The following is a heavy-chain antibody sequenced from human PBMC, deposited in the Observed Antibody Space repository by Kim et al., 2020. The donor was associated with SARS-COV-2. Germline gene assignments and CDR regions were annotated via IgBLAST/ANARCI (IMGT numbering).Heavy chain of an antibody. V-gene: IGHV4-34*01. CDR2: INHSGST. J-gene: IGHJ3*02. D-gene: IGHD3-10*01. Sequence: SETLSLTCAVYGGSFSGYYWSWIRQPPGKGLEWIGEINHSGSTNYNPSLKSRVTISVDTSKNQFSLKLSSVTAADTAVYYCAREYRPVNYYGSGSYYKAWWELDSDAFDIWGQGTMVTVSS. CDR3: AREYRPVNYYGSGSYYKAWWELDSDAFDI. CDR1: GGSFSGYY.